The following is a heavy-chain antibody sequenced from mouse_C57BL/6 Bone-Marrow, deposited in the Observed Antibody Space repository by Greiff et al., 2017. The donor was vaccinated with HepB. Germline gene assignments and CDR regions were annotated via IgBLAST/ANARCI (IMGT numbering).Heavy chain of an antibody. J-gene: IGHJ1*01. Sequence: EVKLMESGGGLVKPGGSLKLSCAASGFTFNYFAMSWVRQTPDKRLEWVASISSGGKTYFSDSVKGRFIVSRDNARNVLYLQMTSLRSEDTAMYFWARRDGDDNAYGYFDVWGAGTTVTVSS. CDR2: ISSGGKT. CDR1: GFTFNYFA. V-gene: IGHV5-6-5*01. CDR3: ARRDGDDNAYGYFDV. D-gene: IGHD1-1*01.